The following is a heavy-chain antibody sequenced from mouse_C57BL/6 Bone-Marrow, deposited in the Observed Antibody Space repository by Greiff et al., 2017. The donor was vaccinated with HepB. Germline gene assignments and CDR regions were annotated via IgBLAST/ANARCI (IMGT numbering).Heavy chain of an antibody. Sequence: EVHLVESGAELVRPGASVKLSCTASGFNIKDDYMHWVKQRPEQGLEWIGWIDPENGDTEYASKFQGKATITADTSSNTAYLQLSSLTSEDTAVYYCTTGLRRGFAYWGQGTLVTVSA. CDR1: GFNIKDDY. CDR2: IDPENGDT. D-gene: IGHD2-4*01. CDR3: TTGLRRGFAY. V-gene: IGHV14-4*01. J-gene: IGHJ3*01.